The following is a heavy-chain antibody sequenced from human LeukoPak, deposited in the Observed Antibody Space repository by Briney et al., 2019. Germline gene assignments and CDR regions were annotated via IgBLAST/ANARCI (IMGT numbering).Heavy chain of an antibody. CDR2: INPNSGGT. Sequence: ASVKVSCKASGYTFTGYYMHWVRQAPGQGLEGMGWINPNSGGTNYAQKFQDRITMTRDTTISTAYMELSRLRSDDTAVYFCARFPATWLDYWGQGTLVTVSS. J-gene: IGHJ4*02. CDR1: GYTFTGYY. V-gene: IGHV1-2*02. D-gene: IGHD1-26*01. CDR3: ARFPATWLDY.